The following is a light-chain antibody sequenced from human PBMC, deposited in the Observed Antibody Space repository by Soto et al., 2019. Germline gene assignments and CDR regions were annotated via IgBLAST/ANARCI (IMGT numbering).Light chain of an antibody. J-gene: IGLJ1*01. CDR2: RNN. CDR1: SSNIGSNY. V-gene: IGLV1-47*01. Sequence: QSVLPQPPSASGTPGQRVTISCSGSSSNIGSNYVYWYPQLPGTAPKLLIYRNNQRPSGVPDRFSGSKSGTSASLAISGLRSEDEADYYCAAWDDSLSGLWVFGTGTKLTVL. CDR3: AAWDDSLSGLWV.